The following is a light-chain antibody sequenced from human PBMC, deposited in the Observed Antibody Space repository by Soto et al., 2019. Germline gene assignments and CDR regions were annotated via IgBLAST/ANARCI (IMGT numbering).Light chain of an antibody. Sequence: ILMTHSPATRAVSRVEIATLSFRASQSVSTYLAWYQQRPGQAPRLLIYDASYRATDIPPRFSGSGSGTDFTLTISSLQSDDFAVYYCQQYNNWPPWTFGQGTKVDIK. CDR3: QQYNNWPPWT. CDR1: QSVSTY. V-gene: IGKV3D-15*01. CDR2: DAS. J-gene: IGKJ1*01.